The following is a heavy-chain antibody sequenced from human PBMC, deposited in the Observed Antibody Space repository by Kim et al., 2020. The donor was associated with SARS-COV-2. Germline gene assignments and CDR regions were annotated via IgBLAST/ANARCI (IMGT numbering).Heavy chain of an antibody. D-gene: IGHD3-3*01. V-gene: IGHV3-23*01. Sequence: GGSLRLSCAASGFTFSSYAMSWVRQAPGKGLEWVSAISCSGGSTYYADSVKGRFTISRDNSKNTLYLQMNSLRAEDTAVYYCAKAADRVRITIFGVVSNAEDYYYYYMDVWGKGTTLTDSS. J-gene: IGHJ6*03. CDR2: ISCSGGST. CDR3: AKAADRVRITIFGVVSNAEDYYYYYMDV. CDR1: GFTFSSYA.